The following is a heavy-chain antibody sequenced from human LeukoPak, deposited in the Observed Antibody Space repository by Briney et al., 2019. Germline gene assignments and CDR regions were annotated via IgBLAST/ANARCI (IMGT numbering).Heavy chain of an antibody. CDR2: INPNSGGT. V-gene: IGHV1-2*02. Sequence: ASVKVSCKASGYTFTGYYILWVRQVPGQGLEWMGWINPNSGGTTYAQNFQGRVTMTRDTSISTAYMELSRLRSDDTVVYYCARSPYYGSSGPFDYWGQGTLVTVSS. D-gene: IGHD3-22*01. CDR1: GYTFTGYY. CDR3: ARSPYYGSSGPFDY. J-gene: IGHJ4*02.